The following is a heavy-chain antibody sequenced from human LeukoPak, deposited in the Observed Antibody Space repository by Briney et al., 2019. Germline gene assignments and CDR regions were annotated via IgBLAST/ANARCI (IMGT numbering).Heavy chain of an antibody. Sequence: GGSLRLSCAASGFTFSSDAMSWVRQAPGKGLQWVSAISGSGGSTYYADSVKGRFTISRDNSKNTLYLQMNSLRAEDTAVYYCARALRIYYYFDYWGQGTLVTVSS. D-gene: IGHD1-26*01. V-gene: IGHV3-23*01. CDR1: GFTFSSDA. J-gene: IGHJ4*02. CDR3: ARALRIYYYFDY. CDR2: ISGSGGST.